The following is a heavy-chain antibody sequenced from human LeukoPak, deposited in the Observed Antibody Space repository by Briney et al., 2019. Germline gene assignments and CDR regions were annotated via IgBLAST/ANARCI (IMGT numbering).Heavy chain of an antibody. CDR2: IKEDGSAQ. CDR1: GFTFSSYG. J-gene: IGHJ4*02. Sequence: PGGSLRLSCAASGFTFSSYGMHWVRQAPGKGLEWVAHIKEDGSAQNYIDSVKGRFTISRDNAKNSLFLQMNSVRAEDTAIYYCARDLGWFHFDSWGQGTLVTVSS. D-gene: IGHD2-15*01. CDR3: ARDLGWFHFDS. V-gene: IGHV3-7*01.